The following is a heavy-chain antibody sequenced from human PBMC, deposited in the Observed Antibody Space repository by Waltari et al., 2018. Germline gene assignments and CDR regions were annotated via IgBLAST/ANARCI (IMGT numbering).Heavy chain of an antibody. D-gene: IGHD7-27*01. CDR3: ATWTGGSLGAFDN. J-gene: IGHJ3*02. CDR2: MYSGGDT. CDR1: GFTVSNNY. V-gene: IGHV3-53*01. Sequence: EVQLVESGGGFIQPGGSLGLSCEVSGFTVSNNYMGWVSKAPGTGLEWVSVMYSGGDTYDADAVRGRCTISRDNSKNTLYLQMNSLRVEDTALYYCATWTGGSLGAFDNWGQGTMVTVSS.